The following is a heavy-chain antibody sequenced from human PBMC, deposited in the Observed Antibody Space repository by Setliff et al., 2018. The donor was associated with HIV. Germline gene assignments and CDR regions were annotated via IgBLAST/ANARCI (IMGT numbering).Heavy chain of an antibody. CDR3: ARAPITIFGVIIIPVYFDY. V-gene: IGHV4-38-2*01. D-gene: IGHD3-3*01. CDR2: FYHSGST. CDR1: GYSISSGYY. J-gene: IGHJ4*02. Sequence: PSETLSLTCAVSGYSISSGYYRGWVRQPPEKGLEWIGSFYHSGSTYYNPSLKSRVTISVDTSKNQFSLKLSSVTAADTAVYYCARAPITIFGVIIIPVYFDYWGQGTLVTVSS.